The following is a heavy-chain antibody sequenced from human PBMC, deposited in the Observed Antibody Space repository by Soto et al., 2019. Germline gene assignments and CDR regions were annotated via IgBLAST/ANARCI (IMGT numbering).Heavy chain of an antibody. CDR2: ISAYNGNT. CDR1: GYTFTSYG. V-gene: IGHV1-18*01. CDR3: ARDHKRYSGSYVYYYGMDV. D-gene: IGHD1-26*01. J-gene: IGHJ6*02. Sequence: ASVKVSCKASGYTFTSYGISWVRQAPGQGLEWMGWISAYNGNTNYAQKLQGRVTMTTDTSTSTAYMELRSLRSDDTAVYYCARDHKRYSGSYVYYYGMDVWGQGTTVTVS.